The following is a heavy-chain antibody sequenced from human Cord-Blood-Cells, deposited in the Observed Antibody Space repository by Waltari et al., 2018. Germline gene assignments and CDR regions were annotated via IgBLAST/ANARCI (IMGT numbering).Heavy chain of an antibody. Sequence: QVQLQESGPGLVKPSETLSLTCTVSGGSVSSGSYYWSWIRQPPGKGLEWIGYIYYSGSTNYHPSLSSRVTISVDTSKNQFSLKLSSVTAADTAVYYCASCSSTSCYAFDIWGQGTMVTVSS. D-gene: IGHD2-2*01. J-gene: IGHJ3*02. CDR1: GGSVSSGSYY. V-gene: IGHV4-61*01. CDR3: ASCSSTSCYAFDI. CDR2: IYYSGST.